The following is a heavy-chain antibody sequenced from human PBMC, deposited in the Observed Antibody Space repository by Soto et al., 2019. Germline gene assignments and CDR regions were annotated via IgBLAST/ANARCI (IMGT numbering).Heavy chain of an antibody. CDR1: GFTFSSYA. V-gene: IGHV3-64*01. CDR2: ISGDGGST. J-gene: IGHJ4*02. CDR3: AGWGCGWYFYY. D-gene: IGHD1-26*01. Sequence: EVRLVESGGGLVQPGGSLRLSCVASGFTFSSYAMHWVRQAPGKGLEFVSVISGDGGSTYYANSVQGRFTISRDNSKNTLYLQMGSLRAEDMAVDYGAGWGCGWYFYYWGQGTLVTVSS.